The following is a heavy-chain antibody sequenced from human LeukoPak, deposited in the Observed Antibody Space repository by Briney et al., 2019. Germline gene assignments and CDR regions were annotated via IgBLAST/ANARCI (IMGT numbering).Heavy chain of an antibody. V-gene: IGHV4-59*01. Sequence: SETLSLTCTVSGGSISSYYWSWMPQPPGKGLEWIGYIYYSGSTNYNPSLKRRVTISVDTSKNQFSLKLSSVTAADTAVYYCASTCSSWYNYYYYYMDVWGKGTTVTVSS. J-gene: IGHJ6*03. CDR2: IYYSGST. CDR3: ASTCSSWYNYYYYYMDV. CDR1: GGSISSYY. D-gene: IGHD6-13*01.